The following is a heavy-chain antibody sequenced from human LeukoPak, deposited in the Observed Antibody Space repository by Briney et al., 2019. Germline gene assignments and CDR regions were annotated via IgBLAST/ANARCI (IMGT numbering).Heavy chain of an antibody. CDR3: EKDRNIEVARDSYDI. CDR2: ISGSGVAT. J-gene: IGHJ3*02. V-gene: IGHV3-23*01. Sequence: PGGSLRLSCASTGLTFSSYAMSGVRQAPGKGLEWVSAISGSGVATYYADSVKGRFTISRDNSKKSLYLQMNNLRAQDTAVYDCEKDRNIEVARDSYDIWGQGTMVTVSS. D-gene: IGHD6-19*01. CDR1: GLTFSSYA.